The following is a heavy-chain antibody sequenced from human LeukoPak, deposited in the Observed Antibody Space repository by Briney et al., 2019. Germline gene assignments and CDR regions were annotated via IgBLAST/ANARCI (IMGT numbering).Heavy chain of an antibody. J-gene: IGHJ4*02. D-gene: IGHD6-19*01. CDR3: ARAAGPSGH. CDR2: IYSGGTT. V-gene: IGHV3-66*01. Sequence: PGGSLRLSCAASGFFVSGNYMSWVRQTPGKGLEWISVIYSGGTTYYADSVKGRFTISRDDAGNTLGLQMNSLRVEDTAVYYCARAAGPSGHWGPGTLVSVSS. CDR1: GFFVSGNY.